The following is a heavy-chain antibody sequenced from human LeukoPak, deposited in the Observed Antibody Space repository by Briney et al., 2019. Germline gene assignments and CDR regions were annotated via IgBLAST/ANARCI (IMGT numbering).Heavy chain of an antibody. CDR2: ISWNSGSI. CDR1: GFTFDDYA. V-gene: IGHV3-9*01. J-gene: IGHJ4*02. D-gene: IGHD1-26*01. Sequence: PGGSLRLSCAASGFTFDDYAMHWVRQAPGKGLEWVSGISWNSGSIGYADSVKGRFTISRDNAKNSLYLQMNSLRADDTAVYYCVRDKIVGPTTLDYWGQGTLVAVSS. CDR3: VRDKIVGPTTLDY.